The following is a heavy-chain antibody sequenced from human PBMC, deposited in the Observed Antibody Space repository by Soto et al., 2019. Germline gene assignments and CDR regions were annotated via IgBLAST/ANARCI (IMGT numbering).Heavy chain of an antibody. CDR1: GYTFTSYD. CDR3: ARVVAAARPSYYYMDV. Sequence: GASVKVSCKASGYTFTSYDINWVRQATGQGLEWMGWMNPNSGNTGYAQKFQGRVTMTRNTSISTAYMELSSLRSEDTAVYYCARVVAAARPSYYYMDVWGQGTTVTVSS. D-gene: IGHD6-6*01. J-gene: IGHJ6*03. V-gene: IGHV1-8*01. CDR2: MNPNSGNT.